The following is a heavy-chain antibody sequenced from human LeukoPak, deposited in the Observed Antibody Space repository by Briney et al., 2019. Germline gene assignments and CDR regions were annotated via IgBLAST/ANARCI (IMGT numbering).Heavy chain of an antibody. J-gene: IGHJ4*02. CDR3: ARSTYYDSSGYYYPPYFDY. CDR2: IYYSGST. V-gene: IGHV4-59*08. Sequence: SETLSLTCTVSGGSISSYYWSWIRQPPGKGLEWIGYIYYSGSTNYNPSLKSRVTISVDTSKNQFSLKLSSVTAADTAVYYCARSTYYDSSGYYYPPYFDYWGRGTLVTVSS. CDR1: GGSISSYY. D-gene: IGHD3-22*01.